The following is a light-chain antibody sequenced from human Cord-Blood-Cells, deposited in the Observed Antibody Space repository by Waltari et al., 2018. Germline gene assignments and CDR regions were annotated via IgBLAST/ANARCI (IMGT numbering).Light chain of an antibody. J-gene: IGKJ1*01. Sequence: DIQMTQSPSSLSASVGDRFTITCRASQTISSYLNWYQQKPGKAPKLRIYAASSLQSGVPSRFSGSGSGTDFTLTISSLQPEDFATYYCQQSYSTPWTFGQGTKVEIK. V-gene: IGKV1-39*01. CDR1: QTISSY. CDR2: AAS. CDR3: QQSYSTPWT.